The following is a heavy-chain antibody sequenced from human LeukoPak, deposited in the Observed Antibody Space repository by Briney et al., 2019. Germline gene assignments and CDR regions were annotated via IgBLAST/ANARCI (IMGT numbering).Heavy chain of an antibody. CDR1: GYSISNGYY. Sequence: PSETLSLTCTVSGYSISNGYYWGWMRPPPGKGLEWIGSIYHSGRNHYNPSLKSRVIISVDTSKNYFSLKLSSVTAADTAMYYCARDETYSDVWSGSAGGGKGNYLDYWGQGILVTVSS. D-gene: IGHD3-3*01. CDR2: IYHSGRN. V-gene: IGHV4-38-2*02. CDR3: ARDETYSDVWSGSAGGGKGNYLDY. J-gene: IGHJ4*02.